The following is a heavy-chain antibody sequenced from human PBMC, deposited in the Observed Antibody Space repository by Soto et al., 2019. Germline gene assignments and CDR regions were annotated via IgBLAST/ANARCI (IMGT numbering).Heavy chain of an antibody. V-gene: IGHV1-18*04. CDR1: GYTFTSYG. J-gene: IGHJ4*01. CDR3: ARENREYQAYYDFWSGYYQFDY. CDR2: ISAYNGNT. D-gene: IGHD3-3*01. Sequence: ASVKVSCKASGYTFTSYGISWVRQAPGQGLEWMVWISAYNGNTNYAQKLQGRVTMTTDASTSTAYMELRSLISDDTAVYYCARENREYQAYYDFWSGYYQFDYWG.